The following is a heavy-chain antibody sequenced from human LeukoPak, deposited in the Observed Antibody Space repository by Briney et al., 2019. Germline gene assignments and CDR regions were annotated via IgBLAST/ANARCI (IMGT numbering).Heavy chain of an antibody. Sequence: GGSLRLSCAASGFTFSSYAMSWVRQAPGKGVEGVSAISGSGGNTYYADSVRGRFTISRDNSKNTLYLQMNSLRAEDTAIYYCAKGHSGNYRVDYWGQGTLVTVSS. D-gene: IGHD1-26*01. CDR3: AKGHSGNYRVDY. J-gene: IGHJ4*02. CDR1: GFTFSSYA. CDR2: ISGSGGNT. V-gene: IGHV3-23*01.